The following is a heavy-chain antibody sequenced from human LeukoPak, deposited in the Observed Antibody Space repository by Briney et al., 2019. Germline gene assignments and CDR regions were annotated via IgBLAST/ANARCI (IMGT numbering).Heavy chain of an antibody. V-gene: IGHV3-74*01. CDR3: ATDLG. CDR2: VDHDGSGT. J-gene: IGHJ4*02. D-gene: IGHD4-17*01. CDR1: GFSFTSYW. Sequence: QAGGSLRLSCAASGFSFTSYWMHWVRQPPGKGLVWVSRVDHDGSGTAYADSVTGRFTISRDNAMNTVYLQMNSLRAEDTAVYYCATDLGWGQGTLVTVSP.